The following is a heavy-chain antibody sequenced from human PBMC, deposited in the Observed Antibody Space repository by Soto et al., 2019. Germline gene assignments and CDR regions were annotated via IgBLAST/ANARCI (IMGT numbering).Heavy chain of an antibody. Sequence: QVQLVESGGGVVQPGRSLRLSCAASGFTFSSYAMHWVRQAPGKGLEWVAVISYDGSNKYYADSVKGRFTISRDNSKNTRYLQMNSLRAEDTAVYYCAREAAGFAGTTEYDAFDIWGQGTMVTVSS. CDR1: GFTFSSYA. D-gene: IGHD1-7*01. J-gene: IGHJ3*02. CDR2: ISYDGSNK. V-gene: IGHV3-30-3*01. CDR3: AREAAGFAGTTEYDAFDI.